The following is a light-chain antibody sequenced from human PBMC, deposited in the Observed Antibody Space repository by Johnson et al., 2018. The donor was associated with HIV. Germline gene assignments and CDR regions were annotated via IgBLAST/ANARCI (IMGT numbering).Light chain of an antibody. Sequence: QSVLTQPPSVSAAPGQKVTISCSGSSSNIGTNSVSWYQQLPGTAPRLLIYENNKRPSGIPDRFSGSKSGTSATLGITGLQTGDEADYYCGTWDSSLSVFVFGTGTKVSVL. J-gene: IGLJ1*01. V-gene: IGLV1-51*02. CDR1: SSNIGTNS. CDR2: ENN. CDR3: GTWDSSLSVFV.